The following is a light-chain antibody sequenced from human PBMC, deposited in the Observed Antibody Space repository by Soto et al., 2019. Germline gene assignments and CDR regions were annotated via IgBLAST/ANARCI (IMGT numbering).Light chain of an antibody. CDR2: EVS. V-gene: IGLV2-23*02. CDR1: SSDVGSYNL. Sequence: QSALTQPASVSGSPGQSITISCTGTSSDVGSYNLVSWYQQHQGKAPKLMIYEVSKRPSGVSNRFSGSKSGNTASLTISGLQAEDEADYYCCSYAGSVVFGGGTKLTVL. J-gene: IGLJ2*01. CDR3: CSYAGSVV.